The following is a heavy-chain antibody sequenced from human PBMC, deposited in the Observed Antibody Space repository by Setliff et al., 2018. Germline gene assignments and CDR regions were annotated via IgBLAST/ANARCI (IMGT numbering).Heavy chain of an antibody. J-gene: IGHJ4*02. V-gene: IGHV4-59*01. D-gene: IGHD1-20*01. Sequence: SETLSLTCTVSGGSISTYYWSWIRQPPGKGLEFIGYVYYSGLTNYDPSLKSRVTMSVDSSKNQFSLKLSSVTAADTAVYYCARGGERYYSASWGQGILVTVSS. CDR2: VYYSGLT. CDR3: ARGGERYYSAS. CDR1: GGSISTYY.